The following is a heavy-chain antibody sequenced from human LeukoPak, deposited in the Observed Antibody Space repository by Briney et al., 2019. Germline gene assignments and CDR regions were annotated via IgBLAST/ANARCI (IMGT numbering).Heavy chain of an antibody. J-gene: IGHJ3*02. CDR3: ARGGYSYGYVSSPYDAFDI. D-gene: IGHD5-18*01. CDR1: GGSISSSSYY. CDR2: IYYSGST. V-gene: IGHV4-39*07. Sequence: PSETLSLTCTVSGGSISSSSYYWGWIRQPPGKGLEWIGSIYYSGSTNYNPSLKSRVTISVDTSKNQFSLKLSSVTAADTAVYYCARGGYSYGYVSSPYDAFDIWGQGTMVTVSS.